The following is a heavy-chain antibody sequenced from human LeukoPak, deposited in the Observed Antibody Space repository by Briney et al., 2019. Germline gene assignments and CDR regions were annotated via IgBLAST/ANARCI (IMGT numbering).Heavy chain of an antibody. D-gene: IGHD2-2*01. J-gene: IGHJ4*02. CDR2: IFYSGST. CDR1: GGSISSSSYY. CDR3: ARVVPAAMWGPNFDY. V-gene: IGHV4-39*01. Sequence: PSETLSFTCTVSGGSISSSSYYWGWIRRPPGKGLEWIGGIFYSGSTYYNPSLKSRVTISVDTSKNQFSLKLSSVTAADTAVYYCARVVPAAMWGPNFDYWGQGTLVTVSS.